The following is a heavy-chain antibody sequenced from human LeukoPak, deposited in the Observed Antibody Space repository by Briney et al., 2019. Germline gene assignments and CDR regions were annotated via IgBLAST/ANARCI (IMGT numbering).Heavy chain of an antibody. CDR1: GYSFTSNW. Sequence: GESLKISCKGSGYSFTSNWIVWVRQMPGKGLEWMGIIYPGDSDTRYSPSFQGQVTISADKSISTAYLQWSSLKASDTAMYFCARPAAGTAPYFDYWGQGTLVTVSS. CDR3: ARPAAGTAPYFDY. J-gene: IGHJ4*02. D-gene: IGHD6-19*01. V-gene: IGHV5-51*01. CDR2: IYPGDSDT.